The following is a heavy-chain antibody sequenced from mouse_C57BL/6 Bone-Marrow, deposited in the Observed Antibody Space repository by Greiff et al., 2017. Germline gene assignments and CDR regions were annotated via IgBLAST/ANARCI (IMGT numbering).Heavy chain of an antibody. V-gene: IGHV1-7*01. CDR1: GYTFTSYW. Sequence: VQLVESGAELAKPGASVKLSCKASGYTFTSYWMHWVKQRPGQGLEWIGYINPSSGYTKYNQKFKDKATLTADKSSSTAYMQLSSLTYEDSAVYYCARPLLWLRRGFAYWGQATLVTVSA. CDR2: INPSSGYT. D-gene: IGHD2-2*01. CDR3: ARPLLWLRRGFAY. J-gene: IGHJ3*01.